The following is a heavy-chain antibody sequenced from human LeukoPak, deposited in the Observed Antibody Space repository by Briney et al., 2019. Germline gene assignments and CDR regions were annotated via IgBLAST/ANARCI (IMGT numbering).Heavy chain of an antibody. Sequence: GGSLRLSCAASGFTFSSYNMNWVRQAPGKGLEWVSSISSSSSYIYYADSVKGRFTTSRDNAKNSLYLQMNSLRAEDTAVYYCARDHLDFWSGYYYLFDYWGQGTLVTVSS. D-gene: IGHD3-3*01. V-gene: IGHV3-21*01. J-gene: IGHJ4*02. CDR2: ISSSSSYI. CDR1: GFTFSSYN. CDR3: ARDHLDFWSGYYYLFDY.